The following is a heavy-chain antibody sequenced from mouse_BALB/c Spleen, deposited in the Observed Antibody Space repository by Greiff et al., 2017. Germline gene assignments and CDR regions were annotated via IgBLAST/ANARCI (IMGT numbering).Heavy chain of an antibody. CDR3: ARRGGSSPYYAMDY. J-gene: IGHJ4*01. V-gene: IGHV1-53*01. CDR1: GYTFTSYY. D-gene: IGHD1-1*01. Sequence: QVQLQQPGAELVKPGASVKLSCKASGYTFTSYYMYWVKQRPGQGLEWIGGINPSNGGTNFNEKFKSKATLTVDKSSSTAYLQLSSLTSEDTAVYYCARRGGSSPYYAMDYWGQGTSVTVSA. CDR2: INPSNGGT.